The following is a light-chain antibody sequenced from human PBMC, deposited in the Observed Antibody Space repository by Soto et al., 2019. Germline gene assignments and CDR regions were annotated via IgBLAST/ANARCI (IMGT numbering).Light chain of an antibody. V-gene: IGKV1-5*03. Sequence: DIQMTQSPSTLSASVGDRVTITCRASQSGSTWLAWYQQRPGKAPKLLISKASSLDSGVSSRFSGSGSGTEFTLTISSLQPDYFATYYCQQYNSHYPFGQGTKLEIK. J-gene: IGKJ2*01. CDR1: QSGSTW. CDR2: KAS. CDR3: QQYNSHYP.